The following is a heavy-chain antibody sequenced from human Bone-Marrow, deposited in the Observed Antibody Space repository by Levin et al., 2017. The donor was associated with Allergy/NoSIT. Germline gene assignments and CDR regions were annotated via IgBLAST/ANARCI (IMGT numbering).Heavy chain of an antibody. Sequence: SQTLSLTCAVHGGSFSGSYWSWVRQPPGKGLEWIGEINHRGSTKPNPSLKSRVTISVDTSKTQYSLKLSSVTAADPAVYYCARGRVCGFWGGSYEPDDYYYYMDVWGKGTTVTVSS. V-gene: IGHV4-34*01. CDR2: INHRGST. CDR1: GGSFSGSY. D-gene: IGHD3-3*01. J-gene: IGHJ6*03. CDR3: ARGRVCGFWGGSYEPDDYYYYMDV.